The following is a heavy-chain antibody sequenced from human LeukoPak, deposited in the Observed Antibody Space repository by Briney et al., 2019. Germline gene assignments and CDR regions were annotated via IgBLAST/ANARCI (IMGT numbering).Heavy chain of an antibody. V-gene: IGHV4-4*07. CDR3: ARDLYSSRTNDAFVI. D-gene: IGHD6-13*01. CDR2: IYTSGST. J-gene: IGHJ3*02. CDR1: GGSISSYY. Sequence: SETLSLTCTVSGGSISSYYWSWIRQPAGKGLEWIGRIYTSGSTNYNPSLKSRVTMSVDTSKNQFSLKLSSVTAADTAVYYCARDLYSSRTNDAFVIWGRGTMVTVSS.